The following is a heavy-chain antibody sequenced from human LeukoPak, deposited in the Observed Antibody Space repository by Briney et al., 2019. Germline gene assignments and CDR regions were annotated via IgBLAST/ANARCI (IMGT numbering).Heavy chain of an antibody. J-gene: IGHJ5*02. D-gene: IGHD2/OR15-2a*01. CDR2: INGVGTAT. CDR1: GFTFNEFW. CDR3: TRDLRNKGLDP. V-gene: IGHV3-74*01. Sequence: GGSLRLSCAASGFTFNEFWMFWVHQVPGKGLMWVSRINGVGTATTYADTVKGRFTISRDNAKKTLYLQMNGLRDEDTAIYYCTRDLRNKGLDPWGQGTLVTVSS.